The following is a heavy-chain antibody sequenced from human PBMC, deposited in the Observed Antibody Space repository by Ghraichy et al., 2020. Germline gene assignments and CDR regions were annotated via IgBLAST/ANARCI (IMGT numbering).Heavy chain of an antibody. CDR2: IGGSGDST. V-gene: IGHV3-23*01. J-gene: IGHJ4*02. D-gene: IGHD3-16*01. CDR1: GFTFSNYA. CDR3: ARVRSDYMITFGGVTN. Sequence: LSLTCAASGFTFSNYAMSWVRQAPGKGLEWVSIIGGSGDSTFYADSVKGRFTISRDNSKNTLYLQINSLRAEDTAVLYCARVRSDYMITFGGVTNWGQGTLVTVSS.